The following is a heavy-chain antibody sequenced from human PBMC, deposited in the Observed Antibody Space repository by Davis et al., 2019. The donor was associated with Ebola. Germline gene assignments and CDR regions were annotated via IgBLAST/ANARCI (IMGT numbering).Heavy chain of an antibody. CDR1: GYVFIRND. CDR2: ISPFTHNT. J-gene: IGHJ6*04. Sequence: ASVKVSCKASGYVFIRNDISWFRQAPGQGLEWMGWISPFTHNTHSAQKFQGRITMTTDGSTNTVFMDLTSLRSDDTAVYYCARDPWVVPMDVWGKGTTVTVSS. V-gene: IGHV1-18*04. D-gene: IGHD2-15*01. CDR3: ARDPWVVPMDV.